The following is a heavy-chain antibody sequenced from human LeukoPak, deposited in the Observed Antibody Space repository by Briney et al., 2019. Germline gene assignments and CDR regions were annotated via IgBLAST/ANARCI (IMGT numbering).Heavy chain of an antibody. V-gene: IGHV3-23*01. J-gene: IGHJ3*02. D-gene: IGHD3-10*01. CDR2: ISSTGGTT. CDR1: GITFSSYG. Sequence: SGGSLRLSCAASGITFSSYGMSWVRQAPGKGLEWVSSISSTGGTTYYADPVKGRFTISRDNSKNTLYLQMNSLRAEDTAIYYCAVGVRSSGSYQIWGHAFDIWGQGTMVTVSS. CDR3: AVGVRSSGSYQIWGHAFDI.